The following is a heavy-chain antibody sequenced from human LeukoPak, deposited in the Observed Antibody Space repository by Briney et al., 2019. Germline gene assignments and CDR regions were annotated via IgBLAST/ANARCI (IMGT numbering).Heavy chain of an antibody. Sequence: SETLSLTCTVSGGSVSSGSYYWSWIRQPPGKGLEWIGYIYYSGSTNYNPSLKSRVTISVDTSKNQFPLKLSSVTTADTAVYYCARVPLRYFDWLPSSFDYWGQGTLVTVSS. CDR2: IYYSGST. D-gene: IGHD3-9*01. CDR3: ARVPLRYFDWLPSSFDY. J-gene: IGHJ4*02. V-gene: IGHV4-61*01. CDR1: GGSVSSGSYY.